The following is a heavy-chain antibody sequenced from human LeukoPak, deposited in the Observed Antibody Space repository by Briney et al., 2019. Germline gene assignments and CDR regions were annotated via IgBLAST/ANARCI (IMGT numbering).Heavy chain of an antibody. V-gene: IGHV3-11*01. D-gene: IGHD6-13*01. J-gene: IGHJ5*02. CDR1: GFTFSDYY. CDR3: AREPSLQQLDPWVKDNWFDP. Sequence: PGGSLRLSCAASGFTFSDYYMSWIRQAPGKGLEWVSYISSSGSTIYYADSVKGRFTISRDNAKNSLYLQMNSLRAEDTAVYYCAREPSLQQLDPWVKDNWFDPWGQGTLVTLSS. CDR2: ISSSGSTI.